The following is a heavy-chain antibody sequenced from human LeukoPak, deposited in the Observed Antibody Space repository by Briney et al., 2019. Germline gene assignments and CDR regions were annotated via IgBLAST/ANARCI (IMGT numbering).Heavy chain of an antibody. CDR2: IYYSGST. Sequence: PSETLSLTCTVSGGSISSSSYYWGWIRQPPGKGLEWIGSIYYSGSTYYNPSLKSRVTISVDTSKNQFSLKLSSVTAADTAAYYCAKTYYDFWSGYYSYWGQGTLVTVSS. CDR3: AKTYYDFWSGYYSY. CDR1: GGSISSSSYY. V-gene: IGHV4-39*01. D-gene: IGHD3-3*01. J-gene: IGHJ4*02.